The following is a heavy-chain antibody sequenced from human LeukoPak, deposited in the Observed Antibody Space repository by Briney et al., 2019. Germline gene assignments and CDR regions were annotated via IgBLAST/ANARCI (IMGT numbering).Heavy chain of an antibody. CDR2: IYYSGST. CDR3: ARDRVRGSSNPYFDY. D-gene: IGHD1-26*01. CDR1: GGSISSYY. V-gene: IGHV4-59*01. J-gene: IGHJ4*02. Sequence: SETLSLTCTVSGGSISSYYWSWIRQPPGKGLEWIGYIYYSGSTNYNPSLKSRVTISVDTSKNQFSLKLSSVTAADTAVYYCARDRVRGSSNPYFDYWGQGTLVTVSS.